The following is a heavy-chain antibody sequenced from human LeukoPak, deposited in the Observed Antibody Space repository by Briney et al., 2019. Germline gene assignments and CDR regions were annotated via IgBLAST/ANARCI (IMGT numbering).Heavy chain of an antibody. V-gene: IGHV3-74*01. CDR1: GFTFSAYW. Sequence: GGSLRLSCAASGFTFSAYWMHWVRQAPGKGLVWVSRINTDGSSPTYAASVKGRFTISRDNSKNTLYLQMNSLRAEDTAVYYCARDIIFRLTGTTLDYWGQGTLVTVSS. CDR2: INTDGSSP. D-gene: IGHD1-7*01. J-gene: IGHJ4*02. CDR3: ARDIIFRLTGTTLDY.